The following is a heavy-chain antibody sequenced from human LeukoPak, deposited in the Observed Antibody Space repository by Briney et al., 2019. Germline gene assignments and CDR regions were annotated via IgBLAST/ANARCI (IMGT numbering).Heavy chain of an antibody. J-gene: IGHJ4*02. CDR1: GFTFSSYS. Sequence: GGSLRLSCAASGFTFSSYSMNWVRQAPGKGLEWVSSISSSSSYIYYADSVKGRFTISRDNAKNSMYLQMNSLRAEDTAVYYCARFTEAAAGPFDYWGQGTLVTVSS. D-gene: IGHD6-13*01. V-gene: IGHV3-21*01. CDR3: ARFTEAAAGPFDY. CDR2: ISSSSSYI.